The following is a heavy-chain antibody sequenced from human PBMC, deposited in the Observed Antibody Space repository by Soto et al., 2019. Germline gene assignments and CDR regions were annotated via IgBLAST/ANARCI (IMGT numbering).Heavy chain of an antibody. D-gene: IGHD1-1*01. Sequence: PGGSLRLSCAASGFTFSSYGMHWVRQAPGKGLEWVAVISYDGSNKYYADSVKGRFTISRDKSKNTLYLQMNSLRAEDTAVYYCAKVENYWGQGTLVTVSS. CDR2: ISYDGSNK. J-gene: IGHJ4*02. V-gene: IGHV3-30*18. CDR1: GFTFSSYG. CDR3: AKVENY.